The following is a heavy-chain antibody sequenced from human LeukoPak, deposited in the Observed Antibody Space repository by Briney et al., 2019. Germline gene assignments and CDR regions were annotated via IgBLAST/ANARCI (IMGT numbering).Heavy chain of an antibody. CDR3: ARDKDYFDSGGAFDI. CDR2: IYYTGRS. D-gene: IGHD3-22*01. Sequence: PSETLSLTCTVSGGSVSSGNYYWSWIRQPPGKRLEWIGYIYYTGRSTSNPSLKSRVTISVDTSKNQFSLKLTSVTAADSALYYCARDKDYFDSGGAFDIWGQGTMVTVSS. V-gene: IGHV4-61*01. J-gene: IGHJ3*02. CDR1: GGSVSSGNYY.